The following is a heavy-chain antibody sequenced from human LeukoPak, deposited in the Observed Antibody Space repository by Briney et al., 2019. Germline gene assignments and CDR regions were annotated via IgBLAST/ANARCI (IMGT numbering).Heavy chain of an antibody. CDR3: ARGWSIVGAGVDY. J-gene: IGHJ4*02. D-gene: IGHD1-26*01. CDR1: GYTFTGYY. V-gene: IGHV1-2*02. Sequence: ASVKVSCKASGYTFTGYYMHWVRQAPGQGLEWMGWINPNSGGTNYAQKFQGRVTMIRDTSISTAYMELSRLRSDDTAVYYCARGWSIVGAGVDYWGQGTLVTVSS. CDR2: INPNSGGT.